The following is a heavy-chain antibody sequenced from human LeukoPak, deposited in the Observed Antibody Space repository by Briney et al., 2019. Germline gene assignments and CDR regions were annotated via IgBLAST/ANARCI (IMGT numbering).Heavy chain of an antibody. J-gene: IGHJ4*02. CDR2: IYTSGST. D-gene: IGHD5-18*01. CDR3: ARSPTGYSYGHFDY. V-gene: IGHV4-4*07. CDR1: GGSISSYY. Sequence: SETLSLTCTVSGGSISSYYWSWIRQPAGKGLEWIGRIYTSGSTNYNPSLKSRVTMSVDTSKNQFSLKLSSVTAADTAVYYCARSPTGYSYGHFDYWGQGTLVTVSS.